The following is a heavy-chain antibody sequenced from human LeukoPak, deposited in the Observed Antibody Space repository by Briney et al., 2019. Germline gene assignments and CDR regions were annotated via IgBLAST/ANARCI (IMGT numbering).Heavy chain of an antibody. Sequence: SETLSLTCTVSGGSISSSSYYWGWIRQPPGKGLEWIGSIYYSGSTYYNPSLKSRVTISVDTSKNQFSLKLSSVTAADTTVYYCARDTSGGYSYGLTFDYWGQGTLVTVSS. CDR2: IYYSGST. CDR1: GGSISSSSYY. CDR3: ARDTSGGYSYGLTFDY. J-gene: IGHJ4*02. V-gene: IGHV4-39*07. D-gene: IGHD5-18*01.